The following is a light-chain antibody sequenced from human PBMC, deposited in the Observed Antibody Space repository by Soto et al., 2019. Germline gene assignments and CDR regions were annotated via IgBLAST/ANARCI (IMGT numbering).Light chain of an antibody. CDR2: LNSDGSH. Sequence: QSVLTQTPSASASLGASVKLTCTLSIGHSTYAIAWHQQQPEKGPRYLMKLNSDGSHGKGDGIPDRFSGSSSGAERHLTISSLQSDDEADYYCQTWGTGIVVFGGGTKLTVL. V-gene: IGLV4-69*01. J-gene: IGLJ2*01. CDR1: IGHSTYA. CDR3: QTWGTGIVV.